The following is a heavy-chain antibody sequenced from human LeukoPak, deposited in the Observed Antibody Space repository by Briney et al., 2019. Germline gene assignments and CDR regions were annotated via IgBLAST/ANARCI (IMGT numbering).Heavy chain of an antibody. CDR1: GGSISSYY. CDR2: IYTSGST. CDR3: ARLSKGIAARAFDI. V-gene: IGHV4-4*07. J-gene: IGHJ3*02. D-gene: IGHD6-13*01. Sequence: PSETLSLTCTVSGGSISSYYWSWIRQPAGKGLEWIGRIYTSGSTNYNPSLKSRVTMSVDTSKNQFSLKLSSVTAADTAVYYCARLSKGIAARAFDIWGQGTMVTVSS.